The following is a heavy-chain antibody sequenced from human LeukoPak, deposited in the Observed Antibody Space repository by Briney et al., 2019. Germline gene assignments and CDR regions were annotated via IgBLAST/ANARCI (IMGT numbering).Heavy chain of an antibody. V-gene: IGHV4-59*01. Sequence: SETLSLTCTVSGDSISTYYWSWVRQPPGKGLEWIGYIYYSGSANYNPSLKSRVTISIDTSKNQFSLKLSSVAAADTAVYYCARSFGSGNYFDYWGQGTLVTVSS. CDR2: IYYSGSA. CDR1: GDSISTYY. CDR3: ARSFGSGNYFDY. J-gene: IGHJ4*02. D-gene: IGHD3-10*01.